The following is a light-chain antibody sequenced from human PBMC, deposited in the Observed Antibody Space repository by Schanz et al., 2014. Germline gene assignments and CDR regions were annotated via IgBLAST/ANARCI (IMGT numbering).Light chain of an antibody. J-gene: IGLJ3*02. CDR3: AAWDDSLNGWV. Sequence: QSVLTQPPSASGTPGQRVTISCSGSSSNIGSNYVYWYQQLPGTAPKLLIYISNQRPSGVPDRFSGSKSGTSASLAISGLRSEDEADYYCAAWDDSLNGWVFGGGTKLTVL. CDR1: SSNIGSNY. CDR2: ISN. V-gene: IGLV1-47*02.